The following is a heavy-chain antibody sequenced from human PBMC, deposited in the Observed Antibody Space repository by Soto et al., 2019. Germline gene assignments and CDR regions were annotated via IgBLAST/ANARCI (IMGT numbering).Heavy chain of an antibody. J-gene: IGHJ4*02. Sequence: QVQLVESGGGVVQPGRSLRLSCVASGFTFGSYGMHWVRQAPGKGLEWVAVISYDGSNKYYADSVKGRFTISRDNSKNTLYLQMNSLRAEDTAVYYCAKGYYDSSGYSYYFDYWGQGTLVTVSS. CDR3: AKGYYDSSGYSYYFDY. CDR2: ISYDGSNK. CDR1: GFTFGSYG. D-gene: IGHD3-22*01. V-gene: IGHV3-30*18.